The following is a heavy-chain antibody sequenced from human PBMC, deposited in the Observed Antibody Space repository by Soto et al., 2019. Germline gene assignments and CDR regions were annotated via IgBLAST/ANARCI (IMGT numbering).Heavy chain of an antibody. CDR3: ARGDDTIFGVVIYNWFDP. CDR1: GRSISSSSYY. V-gene: IGHV4-39*01. CDR2: IYYSGST. Sequence: PSETLSLTCTVSGRSISSSSYYWGWIRQPPGKGLEWIGSIYYSGSTYYNPSLKSRVTISVDTAKNQFSLKLSSVTAADTAVYYCARGDDTIFGVVIYNWFDPWGQGTLVTVSS. J-gene: IGHJ5*02. D-gene: IGHD3-3*01.